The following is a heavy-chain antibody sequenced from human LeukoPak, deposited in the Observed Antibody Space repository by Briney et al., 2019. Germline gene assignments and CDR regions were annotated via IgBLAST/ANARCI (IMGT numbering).Heavy chain of an antibody. J-gene: IGHJ4*02. V-gene: IGHV3-33*01. CDR3: ARVAVDTAMPDY. D-gene: IGHD5-18*01. CDR1: GFTFSDYG. Sequence: PGRSLRLSCAASGFTFSDYGMHWVRQAPGKGLEWMAVIWYDGSKKYYADSVKGRFTISRDNSKNTLYLQMNSLRAEDTAVYYCARVAVDTAMPDYWGQGTLVTVSS. CDR2: IWYDGSKK.